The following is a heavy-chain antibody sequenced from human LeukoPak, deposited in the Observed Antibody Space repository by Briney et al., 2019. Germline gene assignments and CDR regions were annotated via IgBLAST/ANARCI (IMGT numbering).Heavy chain of an antibody. J-gene: IGHJ4*02. D-gene: IGHD3-22*01. V-gene: IGHV4-39*01. CDR1: GGSISSSSYY. CDR3: ARMGSGYWAYYFDY. Sequence: SETLSLTCTVSGGSISSSSYYWGWIRQPPGKGLEWIGSIYYSGSTYYNPSLKSRVTISVDTSKNQFSLKLSSVTAADTAVYYCARMGSGYWAYYFDYWGQGTLVTVSS. CDR2: IYYSGST.